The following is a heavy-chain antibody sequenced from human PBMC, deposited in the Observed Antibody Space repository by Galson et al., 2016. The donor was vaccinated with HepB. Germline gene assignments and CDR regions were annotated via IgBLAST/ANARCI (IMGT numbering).Heavy chain of an antibody. D-gene: IGHD6-13*01. J-gene: IGHJ4*02. CDR2: ISGSGGST. CDR1: GFTFSSYA. V-gene: IGHV3-23*01. CDR3: AKGGSSRYFDY. Sequence: SLRLSCAASGFTFSSYAMSWVRQAPGKGLEWVSGISGSGGSTYYADSVKGRSAISRDNSKNTLYLQVKSLRAEDTAVYYCAKGGSSRYFDYWGQGTLVTVSS.